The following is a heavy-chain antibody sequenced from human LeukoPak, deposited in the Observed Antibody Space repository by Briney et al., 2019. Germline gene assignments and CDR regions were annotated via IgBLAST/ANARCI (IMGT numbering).Heavy chain of an antibody. Sequence: SETLSLTCTVSGGSLNRSSYYWGWIRHPPGKGLEWIGSIFYIGNPYETPFPKPRDTISVDTSKNQFSLKLNSVTAADTAVYYCARGRSPSRLTYYYGSGSGNYFDYWGQGTLVTVSS. D-gene: IGHD3-10*01. V-gene: IGHV4-39*01. CDR2: IFYIGNP. J-gene: IGHJ4*02. CDR3: ARGRSPSRLTYYYGSGSGNYFDY. CDR1: GGSLNRSSYY.